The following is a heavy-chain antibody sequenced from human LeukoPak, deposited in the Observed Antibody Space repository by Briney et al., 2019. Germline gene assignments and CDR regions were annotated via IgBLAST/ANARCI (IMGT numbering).Heavy chain of an antibody. Sequence: SETLSLTCAVYGGSFSGYYWSWIRQPPGKGLEWIGEINHSGSTNYNPSLKSRVTISVDTSKNQFSLKLSSVTAADTAAYYCARVIHYYGSGSPFDYWGQGTLVTVSS. CDR3: ARVIHYYGSGSPFDY. CDR1: GGSFSGYY. D-gene: IGHD3-10*01. CDR2: INHSGST. V-gene: IGHV4-34*01. J-gene: IGHJ4*02.